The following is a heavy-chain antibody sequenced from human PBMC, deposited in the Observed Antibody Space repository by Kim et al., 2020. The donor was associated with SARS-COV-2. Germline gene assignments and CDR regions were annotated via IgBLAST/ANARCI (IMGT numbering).Heavy chain of an antibody. CDR2: ISWNSASI. CDR1: GFTFGDYA. J-gene: IGHJ4*02. D-gene: IGHD3-22*01. CDR3: AKAPYDGYYFDC. Sequence: GGSLRLSCEGTGFTFGDYAMHWVRQGPGKGLEWVSGISWNSASIGYADSVKGRFTISRDNAKNSLYLQMNSLRTEDTALYYCAKAPYDGYYFDCWGQGTLVTVSS. V-gene: IGHV3-9*01.